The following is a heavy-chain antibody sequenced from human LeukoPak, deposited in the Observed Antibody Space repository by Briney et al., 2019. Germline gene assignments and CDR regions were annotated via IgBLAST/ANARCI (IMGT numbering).Heavy chain of an antibody. D-gene: IGHD3-10*01. Sequence: GGSLRLSCAASGFTFSSYEMNWVRQAPGKGLEWVSYISSSGSTVYYADSVKGRFTISRDNAKNSLYLQMNSLRAEDTAVYYCARDRLWFGEFKGHYYGMDVWGKGTTVTVSS. J-gene: IGHJ6*04. CDR3: ARDRLWFGEFKGHYYGMDV. V-gene: IGHV3-48*03. CDR2: ISSSGSTV. CDR1: GFTFSSYE.